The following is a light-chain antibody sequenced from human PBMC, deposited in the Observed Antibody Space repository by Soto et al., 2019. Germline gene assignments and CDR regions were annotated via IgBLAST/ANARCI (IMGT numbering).Light chain of an antibody. V-gene: IGKV3-20*01. CDR2: GAS. J-gene: IGKJ1*01. CDR1: QSVSTSY. Sequence: DIVLTQSPGTLSLSPGDRATLSCRASQSVSTSYLAWYQQKPGQAPRLLIYGASSRATGIPDRFSGSGSGTDFTLTISGLEPEDFAVYYCQPYGNSRGTFGQGTKVEIK. CDR3: QPYGNSRGT.